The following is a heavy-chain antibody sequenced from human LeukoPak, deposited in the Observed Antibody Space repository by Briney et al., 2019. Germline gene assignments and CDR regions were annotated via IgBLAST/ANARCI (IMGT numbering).Heavy chain of an antibody. CDR1: GYTFTSYG. CDR2: ISAYNGNT. J-gene: IGHJ4*02. Sequence: GASVKVSCKASGYTFTSYGISWVRQAPGQGLEWMGWISAYNGNTNYAQELQGRVTMTTDTSTSTAYMELRSLRSDDTAVYYCARDYVDRDTLGSSSYWGQGTLVTVSS. D-gene: IGHD5-12*01. CDR3: ARDYVDRDTLGSSSY. V-gene: IGHV1-18*01.